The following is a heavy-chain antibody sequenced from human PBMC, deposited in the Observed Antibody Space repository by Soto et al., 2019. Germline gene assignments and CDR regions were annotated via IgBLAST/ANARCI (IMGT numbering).Heavy chain of an antibody. J-gene: IGHJ4*02. V-gene: IGHV2-5*02. CDR1: GFSLSTSGVG. CDR3: THINPNYYDSRTYCFDY. D-gene: IGHD3-22*01. Sequence: SGPTLVNPTQTLTLTCSFSGFSLSTSGVGVAWIRQPPGKALECLAFIYWDDDKRYSPSLKSRLTITKDTSNNRVVLTMTNMNPVDTVTYYCTHINPNYYDSRTYCFDYWGPGTLVTVSS. CDR2: IYWDDDK.